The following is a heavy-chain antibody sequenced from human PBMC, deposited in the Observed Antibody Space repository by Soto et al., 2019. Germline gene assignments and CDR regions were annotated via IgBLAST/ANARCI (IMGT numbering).Heavy chain of an antibody. D-gene: IGHD2-2*01. CDR1: GGSFSGYY. Sequence: PSETLSLTCAVYGGSFSGYYWSWIRQPPGKGLEWIGEINHSGSTNYNPSLKSRVTISVDTSKNQFSLKLSSVTAADTAVYYCAREGARDIVVVPAEANWFAPWGQGTLVTVSS. CDR3: AREGARDIVVVPAEANWFAP. J-gene: IGHJ5*02. CDR2: INHSGST. V-gene: IGHV4-34*01.